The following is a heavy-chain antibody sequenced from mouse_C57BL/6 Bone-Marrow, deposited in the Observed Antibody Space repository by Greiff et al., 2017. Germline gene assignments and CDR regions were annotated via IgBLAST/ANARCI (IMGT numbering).Heavy chain of an antibody. CDR1: GYTFTDYE. CDR3: TRGGSTIVTQYYAMDY. J-gene: IGHJ4*01. D-gene: IGHD2-5*01. V-gene: IGHV1-15*01. CDR2: IDPETGGT. Sequence: QVQLQQSGAELVRPGASVTLSCKASGYTFTDYEMHWVKQTPVHGLEWIGAIDPETGGTAYNQKFKGKAILTADKSSSTAYMGLRSLTSEASAVYYCTRGGSTIVTQYYAMDYGGQGTSVTVSS.